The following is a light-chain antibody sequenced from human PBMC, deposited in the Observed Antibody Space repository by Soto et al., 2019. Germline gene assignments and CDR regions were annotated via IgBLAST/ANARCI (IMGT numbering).Light chain of an antibody. J-gene: IGKJ1*01. Sequence: DIQMTQYPSSLSASVGDRVTITCRASQSISNYLSWYQQKPGKAPKALIYAASSLQSGVPSRFSAVGSGRDFTLTISSVQPEDFATYYCQQYNSYSWTFGQGTKVDIK. CDR2: AAS. CDR3: QQYNSYSWT. V-gene: IGKV1-16*01. CDR1: QSISNY.